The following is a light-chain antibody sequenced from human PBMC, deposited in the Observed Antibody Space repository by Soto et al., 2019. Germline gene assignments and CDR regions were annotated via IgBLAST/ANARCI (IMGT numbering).Light chain of an antibody. CDR1: QSVSSRY. CDR3: QQRNNWPPLT. CDR2: DAS. V-gene: IGKV3-11*01. Sequence: EIVLTQSPGTLSLSPGERSPLSCRASQSVSSRYLSWYQQKPVQAPRLLIYDASNSATGIPASFSGSGSATDFTPTTSSLEPEDVAVYYCQQRNNWPPLTFGQVTQLEIK. J-gene: IGKJ5*01.